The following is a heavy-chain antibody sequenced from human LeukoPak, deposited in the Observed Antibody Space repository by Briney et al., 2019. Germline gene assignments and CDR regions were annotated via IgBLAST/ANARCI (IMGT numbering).Heavy chain of an antibody. Sequence: SETLSLTCTVSGDSISRYYWRLIRQPPGGGLEWIGYVFYTGSTNYNPSLKSRVTISVDTSRNQFSLKLTSVTAADTAVYYCARTRSGYSTLGYWGQGTLVTVSS. CDR1: GDSISRYY. CDR3: ARTRSGYSTLGY. J-gene: IGHJ4*02. D-gene: IGHD1-26*01. CDR2: VFYTGST. V-gene: IGHV4-59*01.